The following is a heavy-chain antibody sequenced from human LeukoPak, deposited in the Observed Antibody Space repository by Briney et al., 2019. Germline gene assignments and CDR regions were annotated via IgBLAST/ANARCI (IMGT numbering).Heavy chain of an antibody. V-gene: IGHV4-59*01. Sequence: SETLSLTCTVSGGSIHSYYWSWIRQPPGKGLEWIGYIYYSGSTKYNPSLKSRVTISVDTSKNQSSLKLSSVTAADTAVYYCARVGIAVAAYGDYFDYWGRGSLVTVSS. CDR3: ARVGIAVAAYGDYFDY. CDR2: IYYSGST. D-gene: IGHD6-13*01. J-gene: IGHJ4*02. CDR1: GGSIHSYY.